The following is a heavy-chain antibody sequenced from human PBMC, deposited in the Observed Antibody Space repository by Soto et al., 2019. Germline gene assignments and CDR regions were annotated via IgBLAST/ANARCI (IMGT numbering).Heavy chain of an antibody. CDR2: ISYDGSNK. Sequence: QVQLVESGGGVVQPGRSLRLSCAAPGFPFGSYGMHWVRQAPGKGLEWVAVISYDGSNKYYVDSVKGRFTISRDNSKNTLYLQMNSLRTEDTAVYYCARGGIYLDYWGQGTLVTVSS. CDR1: GFPFGSYG. V-gene: IGHV3-30*03. J-gene: IGHJ4*02. D-gene: IGHD3-10*01. CDR3: ARGGIYLDY.